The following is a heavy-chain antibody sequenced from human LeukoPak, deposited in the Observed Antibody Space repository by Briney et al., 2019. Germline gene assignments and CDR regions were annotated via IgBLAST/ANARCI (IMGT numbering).Heavy chain of an antibody. V-gene: IGHV4-59*01. CDR1: GGSISSYY. Sequence: PSETLSLTCTVFGGSISSYYWSWIRQPPGKGLEWIGYIYYSGSTNYNPSLKSRVTISVDTSKNQFSLKLSSVTAADTAVYYCARVGDYYDSSGYHNWFDPWGQGTLVTVSS. D-gene: IGHD3-22*01. CDR3: ARVGDYYDSSGYHNWFDP. J-gene: IGHJ5*02. CDR2: IYYSGST.